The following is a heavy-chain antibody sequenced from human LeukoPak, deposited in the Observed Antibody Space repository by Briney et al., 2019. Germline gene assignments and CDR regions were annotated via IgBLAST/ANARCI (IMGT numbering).Heavy chain of an antibody. Sequence: GGSLRLSCAASGFAFSSSWMNWVRQAPGKGLEWISYISTRGTTKFLADSVKGRFTISRDNTKNSLYLQMNSLRAEDTAIYYCARGYLQLDYWGQGVLVTVSS. D-gene: IGHD1-26*01. CDR1: GFAFSSSW. CDR3: ARGYLQLDY. CDR2: ISTRGTTK. V-gene: IGHV3-48*04. J-gene: IGHJ4*02.